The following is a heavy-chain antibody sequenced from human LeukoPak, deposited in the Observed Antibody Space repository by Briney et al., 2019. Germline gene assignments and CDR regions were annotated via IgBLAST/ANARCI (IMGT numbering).Heavy chain of an antibody. CDR3: AKGPDSSGYYPEYFQH. D-gene: IGHD3-22*01. J-gene: IGHJ1*01. CDR2: ISYDGSNK. V-gene: IGHV3-30*18. CDR1: GFTFSSYG. Sequence: PGGSLRLSCAASGFTFSSYGMHWVRQAPGKGLEWVAVISYDGSNKYYADSVKGRFTISRDNSKNTLYLQMNSLRAEDTAVYYCAKGPDSSGYYPEYFQHWGQGTLVTVSS.